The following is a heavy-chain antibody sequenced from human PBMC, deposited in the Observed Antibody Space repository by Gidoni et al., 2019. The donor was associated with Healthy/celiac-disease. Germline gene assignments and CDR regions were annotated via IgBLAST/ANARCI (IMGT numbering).Heavy chain of an antibody. J-gene: IGHJ4*02. CDR2: INHSGST. D-gene: IGHD3-10*01. Sequence: QVQLQQWGAGLLKPSETLSLTCAVYGGSFSGYYWSWIRQPPGKVLEWIGEINHSGSTNYNPSLKSRVTISVDTSKNQFSLKLSSVTAADTAVYYCARFWPGTGGFDYWGQGTLVTVSS. V-gene: IGHV4-34*01. CDR3: ARFWPGTGGFDY. CDR1: GGSFSGYY.